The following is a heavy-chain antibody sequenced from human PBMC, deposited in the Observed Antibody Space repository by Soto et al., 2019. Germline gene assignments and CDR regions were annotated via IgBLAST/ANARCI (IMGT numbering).Heavy chain of an antibody. CDR2: IDRDGTSP. J-gene: IGHJ6*02. Sequence: GGALRLSFSASGFTFSNYWKHRVRHVPGKGQVWVSRIDRDGTSPAYADSVRGRFTISRDNGRNTLYLQMSSLRAEDTAVYYCSRDSYFFLSGAEYYDVMDFGGRGTTFPVS. D-gene: IGHD2-15*01. V-gene: IGHV3-74*01. CDR1: GFTFSNYW. CDR3: SRDSYFFLSGAEYYDVMDF.